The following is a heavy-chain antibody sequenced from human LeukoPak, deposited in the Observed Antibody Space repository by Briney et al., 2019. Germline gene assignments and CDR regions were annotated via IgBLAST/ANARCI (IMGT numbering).Heavy chain of an antibody. CDR1: GFTVSSNY. D-gene: IGHD3-10*01. CDR3: ATGTQIREPGY. CDR2: IYSGGST. J-gene: IGHJ4*02. V-gene: IGHV3-53*01. Sequence: PGGSLRLSCAASGFTVSSNYMSWVRQAPGKGLEWVSVIYSGGSTYYADSVKGRFTISRDNSKNTLYLQMNSLRAEDTAVYYCATGTQIREPGYWGQGTPVTVSS.